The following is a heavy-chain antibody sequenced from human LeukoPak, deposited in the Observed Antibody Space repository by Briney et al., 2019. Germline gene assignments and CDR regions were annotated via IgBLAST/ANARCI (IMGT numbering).Heavy chain of an antibody. Sequence: GSSVKVSCKASGGTFSSYAISWVRQAPGQGLEWMGWINPNSGGTNYAQKFQGRVTMTRDTSISTAYMELSRLRSDDTAVYYCAKTIIAARNVYDYWGQGTLVTVSS. CDR1: GGTFSSYA. V-gene: IGHV1-2*02. CDR2: INPNSGGT. D-gene: IGHD6-6*01. J-gene: IGHJ4*02. CDR3: AKTIIAARNVYDY.